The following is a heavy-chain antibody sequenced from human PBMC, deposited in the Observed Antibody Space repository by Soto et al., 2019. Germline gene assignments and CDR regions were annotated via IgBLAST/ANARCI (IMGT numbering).Heavy chain of an antibody. CDR2: VSGGGASV. V-gene: IGHV3-23*01. J-gene: IGHJ5*02. Sequence: EVQLLESGGGFVKPGGSLRLSCAGSGFIFSSHAMSWVRQAPGKGLEWVSSVSGGGASVHLTDFLKGRFSSSRDNSKNTVYLELNNLRVDDTAVYYCAKDLPLWSGYSFSENHWGQGTLVTVSS. D-gene: IGHD3-3*01. CDR3: AKDLPLWSGYSFSENH. CDR1: GFIFSSHA.